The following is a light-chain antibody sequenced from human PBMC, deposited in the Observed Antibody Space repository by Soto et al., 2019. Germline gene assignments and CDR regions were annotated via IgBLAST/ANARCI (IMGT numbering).Light chain of an antibody. Sequence: EIVMTQSPATLSVSPGERATLSCRASQSISSNLAWYQQKPGQAPRLLIYDASTRATSIPARFSVSGSGTEFTLTISSLQSEDFAVYYCQQYNNWPPYTFGQGTKLEIK. V-gene: IGKV3-15*01. CDR1: QSISSN. CDR2: DAS. J-gene: IGKJ2*01. CDR3: QQYNNWPPYT.